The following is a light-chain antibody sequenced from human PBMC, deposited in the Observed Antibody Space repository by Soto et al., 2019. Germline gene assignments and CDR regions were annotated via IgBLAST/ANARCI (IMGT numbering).Light chain of an antibody. CDR2: GDS. Sequence: QSVLRQPPSVSGAPGQRVTISRAGSGSNIGAGFDVHWYQHLPGTAPKLLIYGDSNRPSGVPDRFSGSKSGTSASLAITGLQAEDEADYYCQSYDSSLSGVVFGGGTKVTVL. J-gene: IGLJ2*01. CDR3: QSYDSSLSGVV. CDR1: GSNIGAGFD. V-gene: IGLV1-40*01.